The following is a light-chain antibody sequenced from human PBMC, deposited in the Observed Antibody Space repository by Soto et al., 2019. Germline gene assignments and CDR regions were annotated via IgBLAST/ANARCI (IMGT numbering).Light chain of an antibody. V-gene: IGLV2-8*01. CDR3: SSYAGNGYV. CDR1: SSDVGGYNY. CDR2: EVS. J-gene: IGLJ1*01. Sequence: QSVLTQPPSASGSPGQSVTISCTGASSDVGGYNYVSWYRQHPGKAPKLMIYEVSKRPSGVPDRFSGSKSGNTASLTVSGLQAEDEADYFCSSYAGNGYVLGTGTKVTVL.